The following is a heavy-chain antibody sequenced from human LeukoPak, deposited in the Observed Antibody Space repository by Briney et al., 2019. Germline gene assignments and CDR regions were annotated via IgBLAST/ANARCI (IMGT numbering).Heavy chain of an antibody. D-gene: IGHD3-22*01. CDR3: ARGEYYHESSGYPNY. J-gene: IGHJ4*02. CDR1: GLTLSNVW. CDR2: IWYDGRTQ. V-gene: IGHV3-33*08. Sequence: GSLRLSCAVSGLTLSNVWMNWVRQAPGKGLEWVAVIWYDGRTQFYAESVKGRFAVSRDNSKNTLYLQMNSLRAEDTAVYHCARGEYYHESSGYPNYWGQGTLVTVSS.